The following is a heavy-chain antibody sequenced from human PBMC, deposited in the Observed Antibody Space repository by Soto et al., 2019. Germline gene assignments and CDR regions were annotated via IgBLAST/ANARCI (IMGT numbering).Heavy chain of an antibody. J-gene: IGHJ3*02. D-gene: IGHD2-2*01. V-gene: IGHV3-23*01. CDR1: GFRFNSYA. CDR3: AKDRDCSATSCYGGFDI. Sequence: GGSLRLSCAASGFRFNSYAMSWVRQAPGRGLEWVSTVSAGRANTAYADSVKGRFTISRDNSKTTLYLQMNSLRGDDTAFYYCAKDRDCSATSCYGGFDIWGQGTVVTVSS. CDR2: VSAGRANT.